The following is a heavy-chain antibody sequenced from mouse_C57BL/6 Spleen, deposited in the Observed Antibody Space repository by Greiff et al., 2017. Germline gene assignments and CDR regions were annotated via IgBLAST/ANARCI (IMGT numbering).Heavy chain of an antibody. CDR1: GYTFTEYT. CDR2: FYPGSGSI. CDR3: ARHGEEYYYGSSYNYAMDY. V-gene: IGHV1-62-2*01. J-gene: IGHJ4*01. D-gene: IGHD1-1*01. Sequence: VKLQESGAELVKPGASVKLSCKASGYTFTEYTIHWVKQRSGQGLEWIGWFYPGSGSIKYNEKFKDKATLTADKSSSTVYMELSRLTSEDSAVYFCARHGEEYYYGSSYNYAMDYWGQGTSVTVSS.